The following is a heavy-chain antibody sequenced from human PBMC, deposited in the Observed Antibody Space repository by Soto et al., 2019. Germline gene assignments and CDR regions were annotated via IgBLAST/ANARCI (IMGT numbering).Heavy chain of an antibody. CDR1: GFTFSSYA. CDR3: AKNYDTTAYYVFDY. J-gene: IGHJ4*02. D-gene: IGHD3-22*01. CDR2: ITNSGGST. Sequence: LRLSCAASGFTFSSYAMSWVRQAPGKGLEWVSGITNSGGSTYYADSVKGRFTISRDNSKDTLYLQMNRLRAEDTAVYYCAKNYDTTAYYVFDYWGQATLVTVSS. V-gene: IGHV3-23*01.